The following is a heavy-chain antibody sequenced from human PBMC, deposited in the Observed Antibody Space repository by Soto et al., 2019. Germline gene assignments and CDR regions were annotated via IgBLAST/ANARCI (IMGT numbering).Heavy chain of an antibody. CDR1: GGTFSSYA. CDR2: IIPIFGTA. J-gene: IGHJ6*02. V-gene: IGHV1-69*13. CDR3: AAAGRGYSGYDYYYDYGMDV. D-gene: IGHD5-12*01. Sequence: PSVKVSCKASGGTFSSYAISWVRQAPGQGLEWMGGIIPIFGTANYAQKFQGRVTITADESTSTAYMELSSLRSEDTAVHYCAAAGRGYSGYDYYYDYGMDVWGQRTTVTVSS.